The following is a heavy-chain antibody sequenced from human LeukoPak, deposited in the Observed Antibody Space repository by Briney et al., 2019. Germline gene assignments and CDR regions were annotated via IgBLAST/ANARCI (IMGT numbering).Heavy chain of an antibody. CDR2: ISSSGSTI. Sequence: GGSLRLSCAASGFTFSSYEMNWVRQAPGKGLEWVSYISSSGSTIYYADSVKGRFTFSRDNAKNSLYLQMNSLRAEDTAVYYCAATSWPDHYFDYWGQGTLVTVSS. J-gene: IGHJ4*02. V-gene: IGHV3-48*03. D-gene: IGHD2-2*01. CDR3: AATSWPDHYFDY. CDR1: GFTFSSYE.